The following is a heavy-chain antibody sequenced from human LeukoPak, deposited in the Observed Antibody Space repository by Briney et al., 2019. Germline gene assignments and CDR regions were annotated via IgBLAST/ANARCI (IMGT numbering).Heavy chain of an antibody. Sequence: PGGSLRLSCVASGFTFSSYWMHWVRKDPRKGLVWVSRINGDGRNINYADSVRGRFTISRDNAKNSLYLQMNSLRAEDTAVYYCARAPRGYGGKDAFDIWGQGTMVTVSS. V-gene: IGHV3-74*01. D-gene: IGHD4-23*01. J-gene: IGHJ3*02. CDR1: GFTFSSYW. CDR2: INGDGRNI. CDR3: ARAPRGYGGKDAFDI.